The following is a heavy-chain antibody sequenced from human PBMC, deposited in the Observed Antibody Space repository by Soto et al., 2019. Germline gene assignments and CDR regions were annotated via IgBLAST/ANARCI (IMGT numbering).Heavy chain of an antibody. V-gene: IGHV3-23*01. J-gene: IGHJ4*02. CDR1: GFTFSTLA. CDR3: AKDATRTSGWYYFDY. CDR2: MSYRGDLR. D-gene: IGHD6-19*01. Sequence: GGSLRLSCAASGFTFSTLAMGWVRQAPGKGLEWDSVMSYRGDLRYYADSVKGRFTISRDNSKNTLYLQMDSLRADDTAVYYCAKDATRTSGWYYFDYRGQGALVTVSS.